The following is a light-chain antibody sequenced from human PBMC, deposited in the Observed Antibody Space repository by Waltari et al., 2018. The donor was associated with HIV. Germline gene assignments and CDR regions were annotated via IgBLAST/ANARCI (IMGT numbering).Light chain of an antibody. Sequence: QSVLTQPPSASGTPGQRVTISCSARSSQIGINTVNRYQPLPGTAPKLLIYSNNQRPSGVPDRFSGSKSGTSASLAISGLQSEDEADYYCAAWHDSLNGSWVFGGGTKLTVL. J-gene: IGLJ3*02. CDR3: AAWHDSLNGSWV. CDR2: SNN. CDR1: SSQIGINT. V-gene: IGLV1-44*01.